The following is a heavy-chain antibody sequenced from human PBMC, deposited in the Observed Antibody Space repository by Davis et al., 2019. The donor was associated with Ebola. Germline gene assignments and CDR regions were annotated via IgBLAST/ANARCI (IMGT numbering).Heavy chain of an antibody. CDR3: ARDHSDSSGWWFDP. CDR2: IYYSGST. Sequence: MPSETLSLTCTVSGGSISSSSYYWGWIRQRPGKGLKWIGSIYYSGSTYYNPSLKSRVTISVDTSKNQFSLKLSSMTAADTAVYYCARDHSDSSGWWFDPGGQGTMVTVSS. CDR1: GGSISSSSYY. D-gene: IGHD3-22*01. V-gene: IGHV4-39*07. J-gene: IGHJ5*02.